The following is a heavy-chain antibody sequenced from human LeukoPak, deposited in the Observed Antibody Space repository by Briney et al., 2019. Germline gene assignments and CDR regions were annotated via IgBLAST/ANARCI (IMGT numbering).Heavy chain of an antibody. J-gene: IGHJ3*02. CDR1: GFTFSSYD. CDR2: ISGSGGNT. CDR3: AKDLSGTRAIDTFDI. V-gene: IGHV3-23*01. Sequence: GGSLRLSCAASGFTFSSYDMSWVRQAPGKGLEWVSGISGSGGNTYYADSVKGRFTISRDNSKNTLYLQMNSLRAEDTAIYYCAKDLSGTRAIDTFDIWGQGTMVTVSS.